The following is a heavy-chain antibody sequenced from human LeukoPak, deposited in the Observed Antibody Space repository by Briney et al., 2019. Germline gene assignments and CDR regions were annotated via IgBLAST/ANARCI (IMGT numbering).Heavy chain of an antibody. Sequence: GGSLRLSCAASGLTVSRNYMSWVRQAPEKGLEWVSIIYSGGSIYYADSVKGRFIISRDTSKNTLYLQMNSLRAEDTAVYYCARQRDTVGASGGFDIWGQGTMVTVSS. CDR1: GLTVSRNY. J-gene: IGHJ3*02. V-gene: IGHV3-66*04. CDR3: ARQRDTVGASGGFDI. CDR2: IYSGGSI. D-gene: IGHD5-12*01.